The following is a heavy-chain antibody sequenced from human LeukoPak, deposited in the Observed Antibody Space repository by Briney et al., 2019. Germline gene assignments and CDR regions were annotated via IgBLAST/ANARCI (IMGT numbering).Heavy chain of an antibody. D-gene: IGHD3-10*01. CDR1: GYTFTSYG. CDR2: ISAYNSNT. Sequence: ASVKVSCKASGYTFTSYGISWVRQAPGQGLEWMGWISAYNSNTNYAQKLQGRVTMTTDTSTSTAYMELRSLRSDDTAVYYCARDLSKYYYGSGSYYYYWGQGTLVTVSS. J-gene: IGHJ4*02. V-gene: IGHV1-18*01. CDR3: ARDLSKYYYGSGSYYYY.